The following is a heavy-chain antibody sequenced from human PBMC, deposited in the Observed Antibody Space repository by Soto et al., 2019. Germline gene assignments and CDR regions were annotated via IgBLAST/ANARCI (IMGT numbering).Heavy chain of an antibody. J-gene: IGHJ4*02. CDR2: VSYDGNNK. Sequence: GGCLRLSCAASGFTFRTYAIHWVRQAPGKGLEWAAFVSYDGNNKNYADSVKGRFTISRDNSKNTVYLQMNSLTAEDTAVYYCARSYKSGWYYFDYWGQGTLVTVSS. V-gene: IGHV3-30-3*01. CDR3: ARSYKSGWYYFDY. D-gene: IGHD6-19*01. CDR1: GFTFRTYA.